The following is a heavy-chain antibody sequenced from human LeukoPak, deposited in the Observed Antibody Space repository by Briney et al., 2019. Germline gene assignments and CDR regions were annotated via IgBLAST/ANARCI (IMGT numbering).Heavy chain of an antibody. V-gene: IGHV3-74*01. CDR1: GFTFSSYW. CDR2: LISDGSSA. D-gene: IGHD6-6*01. Sequence: AGGSLRLSCAASGFTFSSYWMHWVRQAPGKGLVWVSRLISDGSSASYADSVKGRFTISRDTSKNTLSLQMNGLRAEDTAVYYCASLSLGHYWGQGTLVTVSS. J-gene: IGHJ4*02. CDR3: ASLSLGHY.